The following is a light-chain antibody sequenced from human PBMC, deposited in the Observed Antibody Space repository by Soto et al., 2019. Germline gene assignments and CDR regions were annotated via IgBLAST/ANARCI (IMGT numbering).Light chain of an antibody. Sequence: AIQLTQSPSSLSASVGDRVTITCRASQGISSALAWYQQKPGKAPKLLIYDASSLESGVPSRFSGSGSGTAFTLTISSLQPEDCATYYCQQFNSYPPYTFGQGTKLEIK. CDR2: DAS. J-gene: IGKJ2*01. CDR1: QGISSA. V-gene: IGKV1-13*02. CDR3: QQFNSYPPYT.